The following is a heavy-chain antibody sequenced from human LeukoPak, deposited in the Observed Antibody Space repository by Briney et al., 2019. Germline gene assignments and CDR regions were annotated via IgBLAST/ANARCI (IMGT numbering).Heavy chain of an antibody. Sequence: GGSLRLSCAASGFTFSTYSMNWVRQAPGNGLEWVSYISSSTTYIYYADSVKGRFTISRDNAKNSLYLQMNSLRAEDTSVYYCARDRGYCSGGSCYSNAFDIWGQGTMVTVSS. V-gene: IGHV3-21*01. CDR3: ARDRGYCSGGSCYSNAFDI. J-gene: IGHJ3*02. CDR2: ISSSTTYI. CDR1: GFTFSTYS. D-gene: IGHD2-15*01.